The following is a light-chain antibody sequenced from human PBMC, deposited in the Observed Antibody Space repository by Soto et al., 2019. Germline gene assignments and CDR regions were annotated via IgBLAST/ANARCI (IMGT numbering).Light chain of an antibody. Sequence: SALAQPASVSGSPGQSITISCTGTSSDIGAYNYVSWYQQYPGKAPKLMIYGVTNRPSGVSNRFSGSKTGNTASLTISGLQAEDEADYYCFSHRSGDSHVFGTGTKVTV. J-gene: IGLJ1*01. CDR1: SSDIGAYNY. CDR3: FSHRSGDSHV. V-gene: IGLV2-14*01. CDR2: GVT.